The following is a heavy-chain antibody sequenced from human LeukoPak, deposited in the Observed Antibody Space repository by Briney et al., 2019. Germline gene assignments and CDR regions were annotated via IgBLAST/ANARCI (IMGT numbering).Heavy chain of an antibody. CDR2: IYPANSDT. Sequence: GESLKISCKASGYILTNYWIGWVRQMPGKGLEWMAIIYPANSDTRYSPSFQGQVTISADKSISTAYLQWSGLKASDTAMYYCARPACSSTSCYLYFQYWGQGTLVTVSS. V-gene: IGHV5-51*01. J-gene: IGHJ1*01. D-gene: IGHD2-2*01. CDR1: GYILTNYW. CDR3: ARPACSSTSCYLYFQY.